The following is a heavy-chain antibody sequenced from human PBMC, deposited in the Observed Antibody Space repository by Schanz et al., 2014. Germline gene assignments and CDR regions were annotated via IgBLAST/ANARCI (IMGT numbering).Heavy chain of an antibody. V-gene: IGHV3-33*06. CDR2: IWYDGNNK. Sequence: QVQLVESGGGVVQPGRSLRLSCAASGFTFSAYGMHWVRQAPGKGRDWVEVIWYDGNNKYYADSVKGRFTISRDNSKKKLSLHMNSLRAEDTALSYSAKDQHTDFGGKPQAPDIWGQGTMVTVSS. CDR1: GFTFSAYG. D-gene: IGHD4-17*01. J-gene: IGHJ3*02. CDR3: AKDQHTDFGGKPQAPDI.